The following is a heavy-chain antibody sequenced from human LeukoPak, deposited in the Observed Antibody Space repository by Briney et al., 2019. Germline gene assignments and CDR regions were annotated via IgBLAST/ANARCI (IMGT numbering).Heavy chain of an antibody. V-gene: IGHV3-74*03. CDR3: ARIRESLGLGAFDI. Sequence: PGGSLRLSCAASGFSFSNYWMCWVRQAPGKGLVCVSRICSGGSTTSYADSVKGRFTISRDNAKNTLYLQMNSLRAEDSALYYCARIRESLGLGAFDIWGQGTMVTVSS. CDR2: ICSGGSTT. D-gene: IGHD7-27*01. CDR1: GFSFSNYW. J-gene: IGHJ3*02.